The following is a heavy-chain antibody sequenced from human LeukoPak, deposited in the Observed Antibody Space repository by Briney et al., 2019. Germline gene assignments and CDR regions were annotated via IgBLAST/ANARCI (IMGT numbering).Heavy chain of an antibody. Sequence: ASVKVSCKASGYTFTSYGISWVRQAPGQGLEWMGWISAYNGNTNYAQELQGRVTMTTDTSTSTAYMELRSLRSDDTAVYYCAINPRSPHFPNDAFDIWGQGTMVTVSS. D-gene: IGHD6-13*01. CDR3: AINPRSPHFPNDAFDI. J-gene: IGHJ3*02. CDR2: ISAYNGNT. V-gene: IGHV1-18*01. CDR1: GYTFTSYG.